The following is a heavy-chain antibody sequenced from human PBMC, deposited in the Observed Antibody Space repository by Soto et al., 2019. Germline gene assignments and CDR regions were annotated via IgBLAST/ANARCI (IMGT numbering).Heavy chain of an antibody. CDR2: IIPIFGTS. CDR3: ARDSLLWFGHSTYYLDY. D-gene: IGHD3-10*01. CDR1: GGTFSSYA. J-gene: IGHJ4*02. Sequence: QVQLVQSGAEVKKPGSSVKVSCKASGGTFSSYAISWVRQAPGQGLEWMGGIIPIFGTSNYAQEIQCRDTNTADESTSTAYMELSSLRSEHTAVYYCARDSLLWFGHSTYYLDYWGQGTLVTVSS. V-gene: IGHV1-69*01.